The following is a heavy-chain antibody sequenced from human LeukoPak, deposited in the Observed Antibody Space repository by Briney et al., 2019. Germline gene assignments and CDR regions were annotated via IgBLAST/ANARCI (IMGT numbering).Heavy chain of an antibody. CDR2: ISYDGSNK. CDR1: GFTFSSYA. J-gene: IGHJ4*02. V-gene: IGHV3-30-3*01. CDR3: ARVSNKLVIVVVPAAGYYFDY. Sequence: PGGSLRLSCAASGFTFSSYAMHWVRQAPGKGLEWVAVISYDGSNKYYADSVKGRFTISRDNSKNTLYLQMNSLRAEDTAVYYCARVSNKLVIVVVPAAGYYFDYWGQGTLVTVSS. D-gene: IGHD2-2*03.